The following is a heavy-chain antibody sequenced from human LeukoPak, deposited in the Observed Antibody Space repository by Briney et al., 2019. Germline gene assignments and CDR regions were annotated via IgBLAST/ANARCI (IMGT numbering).Heavy chain of an antibody. CDR1: GFTFDDYA. Sequence: GGSLRLSCAASGFTFDDYAMHWVRQAPGKGLEWVSGISWNSGSIGYADSVKGRFTISRDNSKNTLYLQMNSLRAEDTAVYYCAKPIYYYDSSVPFDYWGQGTLVTVSS. CDR3: AKPIYYYDSSVPFDY. CDR2: ISWNSGSI. V-gene: IGHV3-9*01. D-gene: IGHD3-22*01. J-gene: IGHJ4*02.